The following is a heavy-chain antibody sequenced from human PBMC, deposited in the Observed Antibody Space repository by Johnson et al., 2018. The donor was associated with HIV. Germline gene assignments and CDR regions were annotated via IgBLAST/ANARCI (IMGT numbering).Heavy chain of an antibody. CDR2: ISFAGMKK. Sequence: VQLVESGGGVVQPGRSLRLSCAASGFTFSNYGMAWVRQAPGKGLEWVAVISFAGMKKHYADSVKGRFTISRDNSKNTLYLQMNSLRAEDTAVYYCASAWGELDDAFDIWGQGTMVTVSS. D-gene: IGHD1-26*01. CDR1: GFTFSNYG. J-gene: IGHJ3*02. CDR3: ASAWGELDDAFDI. V-gene: IGHV3-30*03.